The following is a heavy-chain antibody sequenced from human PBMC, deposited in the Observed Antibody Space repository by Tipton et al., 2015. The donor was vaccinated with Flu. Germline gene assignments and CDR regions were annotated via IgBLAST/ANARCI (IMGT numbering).Heavy chain of an antibody. CDR3: SRETPSTYYYYFDS. J-gene: IGHJ4*02. V-gene: IGHV4-39*07. D-gene: IGHD3-10*01. CDR1: GGSLNTGAYY. Sequence: TLSLTCTVSGGSLNTGAYYWAWIRQTPGKGLEWIGSAFYGGATYYNPSLKGRVTLSLDTSKNQFSLKLTSVTAADTAVYYCSRETPSTYYYYFDSWGQGTRVTVSS. CDR2: AFYGGAT.